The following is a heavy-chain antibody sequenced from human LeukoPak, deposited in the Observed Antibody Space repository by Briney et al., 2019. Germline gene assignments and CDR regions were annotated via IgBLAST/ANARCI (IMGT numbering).Heavy chain of an antibody. CDR3: ARGPPRHYDSSGSRGYFDY. D-gene: IGHD3-22*01. Sequence: ASVKVSCKASGYTFTGYYMHWVRQAPGQGLEWMGWINPNSGGTNYAHKFQGRVTMTRDTSISTAYMELSRLRSDDTAVCYCARGPPRHYDSSGSRGYFDYWGQGTLVTVSS. CDR1: GYTFTGYY. CDR2: INPNSGGT. J-gene: IGHJ4*02. V-gene: IGHV1-2*02.